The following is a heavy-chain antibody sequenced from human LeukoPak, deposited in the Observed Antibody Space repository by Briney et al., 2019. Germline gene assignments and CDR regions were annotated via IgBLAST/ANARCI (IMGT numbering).Heavy chain of an antibody. CDR3: ARVGWWLLLFGPPRNFDY. D-gene: IGHD3-22*01. V-gene: IGHV1-69*01. J-gene: IGHJ4*02. CDR2: IIPIFGTA. Sequence: GASVKVSCKASGGTFSSYAISWVRQAPGQGLEWMGGIIPIFGTANYAQKFQGRVTITADESTSTAYMELSSLRSEDTAVYYCARVGWWLLLFGPPRNFDYWGQGTLVTVSS. CDR1: GGTFSSYA.